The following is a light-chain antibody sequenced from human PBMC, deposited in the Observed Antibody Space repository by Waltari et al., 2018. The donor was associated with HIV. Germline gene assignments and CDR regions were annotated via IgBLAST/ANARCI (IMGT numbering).Light chain of an antibody. J-gene: IGLJ3*02. CDR2: DND. CDR1: TSQFGHDF. V-gene: IGLV1-51*01. Sequence: QSVLTQPPSVSAAPGQKVTISCSGRTSQFGHDFVSWYQHLPGAAPKLLIYDNDKRPSGISDRFSGSKSGTSATLGITGLQTGDEADYYCGTWDTSLGAGVFGGGTKLTVL. CDR3: GTWDTSLGAGV.